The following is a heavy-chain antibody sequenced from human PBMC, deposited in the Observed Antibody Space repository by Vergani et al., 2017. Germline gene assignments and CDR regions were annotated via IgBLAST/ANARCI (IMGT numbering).Heavy chain of an antibody. Sequence: QVQLQESGPGLVKPSQTLSLTCTVSGDSISSGDYYWSWIRQPPGKGLEWIGYIHYSGSTNYNPSLKSRVTISVDTSKNQFSLKLSSVTAADTAVYYCARGGGDNWYFDLWGRGTLVTVSS. D-gene: IGHD3-16*01. CDR3: ARGGGDNWYFDL. CDR2: IHYSGST. J-gene: IGHJ2*01. V-gene: IGHV4-30-4*08. CDR1: GDSISSGDYY.